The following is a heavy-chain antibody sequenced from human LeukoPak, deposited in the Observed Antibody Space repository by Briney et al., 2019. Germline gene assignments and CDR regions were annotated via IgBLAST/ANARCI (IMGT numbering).Heavy chain of an antibody. J-gene: IGHJ5*02. CDR3: AKDNWLDP. V-gene: IGHV3-23*01. CDR2: IGINGGGT. CDR1: GFSFSSHS. Sequence: TGGSLRLSCAASGFSFSSHSMNWVRQAPGKGLEWVSSIGINGGGTYYVGSVKGRFTISRDNSKNTLYLQMSSLRVEGTAFYYCAKDNWLDPWGQGALVTVSS.